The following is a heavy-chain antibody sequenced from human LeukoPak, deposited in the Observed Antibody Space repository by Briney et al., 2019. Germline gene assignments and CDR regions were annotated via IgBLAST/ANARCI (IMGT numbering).Heavy chain of an antibody. Sequence: GASVKVSCKASGYTFTGYYMHWVRQAPGQGLEWMGWINPNSGGTNYAQKFQGRVTMTRDTSISTAYMELSRPRSDDTAVYYCAREFSGSYGYLDVWGKGTTVTVSS. D-gene: IGHD4-17*01. J-gene: IGHJ6*03. V-gene: IGHV1-2*02. CDR2: INPNSGGT. CDR3: AREFSGSYGYLDV. CDR1: GYTFTGYY.